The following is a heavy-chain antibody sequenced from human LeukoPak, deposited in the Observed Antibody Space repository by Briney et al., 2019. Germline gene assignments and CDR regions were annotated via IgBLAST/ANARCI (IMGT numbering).Heavy chain of an antibody. J-gene: IGHJ3*02. V-gene: IGHV3-15*01. CDR2: IKSKTDGSTT. CDR1: GFTFSNAW. Sequence: PGGSLRLSCAASGFTFSNAWMSWVRQAPGKGLEWDGRIKSKTDGSTTDYAAPVKRRFTISRDDSKNTLYLQMNSLKTEDTAVYYCTTSGDYVWGSYQDAFDIWGQGTMVTVSS. D-gene: IGHD3-16*02. CDR3: TTSGDYVWGSYQDAFDI.